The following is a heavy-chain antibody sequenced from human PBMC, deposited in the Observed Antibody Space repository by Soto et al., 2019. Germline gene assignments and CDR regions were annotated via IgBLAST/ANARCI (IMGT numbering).Heavy chain of an antibody. V-gene: IGHV1-58*01. J-gene: IGHJ3*02. CDR1: GFTFTSSA. CDR2: IVVGSGNT. CDR3: AALRPYYYDSSGYYFNAFDI. Sequence: GASVKVSCKASGFTFTSSAVQWVRQARGQRLEWIGWIVVGSGNTNYAQKFQERVTITRDMSTSTAYMELSSLRSEDTAVYYCAALRPYYYDSSGYYFNAFDIWGQGTMVTVS. D-gene: IGHD3-22*01.